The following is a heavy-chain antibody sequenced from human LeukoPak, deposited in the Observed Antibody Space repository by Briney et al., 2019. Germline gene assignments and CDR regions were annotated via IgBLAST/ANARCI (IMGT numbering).Heavy chain of an antibody. CDR2: MHNSGTP. J-gene: IGHJ4*02. D-gene: IGHD6-13*01. CDR3: VRVPAAGTGPDS. CDR1: GGSVSSGGHY. V-gene: IGHV4-61*08. Sequence: PSETLSLTCTVSGGSVSSGGHYWSWIRPPPGRGLEWLGYMHNSGTPNYNPSLKSRVTMSADTSKNQFSLNLSSVTAADTAVYYCVRVPAAGTGPDSWGQGILVSVSS.